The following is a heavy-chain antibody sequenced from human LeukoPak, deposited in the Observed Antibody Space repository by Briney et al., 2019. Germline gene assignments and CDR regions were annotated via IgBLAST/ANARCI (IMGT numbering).Heavy chain of an antibody. D-gene: IGHD3-16*02. CDR2: IIPILGIA. V-gene: IGHV1-69*04. CDR3: ASADYDYVWGSYRRDY. Sequence: AASVKVSCKPSGDTFSSYAISWVRPAPGQGREWVSRIIPILGIANYAQMFQGRVTITADKSTSKAYMELSRLRSEDTAVYYCASADYDYVWGSYRRDYWGQGTLVTVSS. J-gene: IGHJ4*02. CDR1: GDTFSSYA.